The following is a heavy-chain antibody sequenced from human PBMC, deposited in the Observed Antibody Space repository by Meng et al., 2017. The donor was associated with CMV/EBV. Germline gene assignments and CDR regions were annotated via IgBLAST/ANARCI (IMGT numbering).Heavy chain of an antibody. Sequence: SQTLSLTCAISGDSVSSNSAAWNWIRQSPSRGLEWLGRTYYRSKWYNDYAVSVKSRITINPDTSKNQFSLQLNSVTPEDTAVYYCARDHGVEATYYYYYGMDVWGQGTTVTVSS. CDR3: ARDHGVEATYYYYYGMDV. V-gene: IGHV6-1*01. D-gene: IGHD1-26*01. CDR1: GDSVSSNSAA. CDR2: TYYRSKWYN. J-gene: IGHJ6*02.